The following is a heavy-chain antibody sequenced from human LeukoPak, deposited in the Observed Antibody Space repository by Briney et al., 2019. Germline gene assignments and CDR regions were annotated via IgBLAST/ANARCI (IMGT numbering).Heavy chain of an antibody. CDR1: GYTFIRYD. V-gene: IGHV1-46*01. Sequence: ASVKVSCKASGYTFIRYDINWVRQAAGQGLEWMGIINPSGGSTSYAQKFQGRVTMTRDTSTNTVYMKLSSLRSDDTAVYYCARDREYGSSAFDIWGQGTMVTVSS. CDR2: INPSGGST. D-gene: IGHD3-10*01. J-gene: IGHJ3*02. CDR3: ARDREYGSSAFDI.